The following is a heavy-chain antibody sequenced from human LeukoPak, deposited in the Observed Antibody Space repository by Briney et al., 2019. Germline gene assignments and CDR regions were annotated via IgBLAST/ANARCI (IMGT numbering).Heavy chain of an antibody. D-gene: IGHD2-21*02. CDR3: ARVVVVTALDYYYGMDV. J-gene: IGHJ6*02. CDR1: GASISSYY. Sequence: SETLSLTCTVSGASISSYYWSWIRQPPGKGLEWIGYIYYSGSTNYNPSLKSRVTISVDTSKNQFSLKLSSVTAADTAVYYCARVVVVTALDYYYGMDVWGQGTTVTVSS. V-gene: IGHV4-59*08. CDR2: IYYSGST.